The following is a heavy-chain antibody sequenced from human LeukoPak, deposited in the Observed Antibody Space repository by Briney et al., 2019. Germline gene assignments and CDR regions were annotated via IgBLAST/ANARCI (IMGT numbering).Heavy chain of an antibody. V-gene: IGHV3-74*03. Sequence: PGGSLRLSCAASGFSFSITWMHWVRQPPGQGLVWVARITSDGTSTSYAESVKGRFTISRDNAKNTLYLQMNSLRADDTAVYYCARRAGAYSHPYDYWGQGTLVTVSS. CDR3: ARRAGAYSHPYDY. CDR2: ITSDGTST. CDR1: GFSFSITW. J-gene: IGHJ4*02. D-gene: IGHD4/OR15-4a*01.